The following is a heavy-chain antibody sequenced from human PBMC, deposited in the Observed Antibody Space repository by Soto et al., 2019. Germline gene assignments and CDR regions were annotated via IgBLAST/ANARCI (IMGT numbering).Heavy chain of an antibody. V-gene: IGHV3-30*18. Sequence: QVPLVESGGGVVQPGRSLRLSCAGSGFTFSSYGMHWVRQAPGKGLEWVAVISYDGSDKYYGDSVKGRFTISRDDSXNXXYLQRNGLGFEDTAIYYCAKTAGYDYVWGSSGLDPWGQGTLVTVSS. CDR2: ISYDGSDK. CDR3: AKTAGYDYVWGSSGLDP. J-gene: IGHJ5*02. CDR1: GFTFSSYG. D-gene: IGHD3-16*01.